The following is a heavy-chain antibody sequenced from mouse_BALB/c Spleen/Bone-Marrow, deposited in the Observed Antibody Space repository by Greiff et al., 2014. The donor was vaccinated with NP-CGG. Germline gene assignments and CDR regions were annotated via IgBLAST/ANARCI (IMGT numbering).Heavy chain of an antibody. J-gene: IGHJ1*01. V-gene: IGHV1S29*02. Sequence: VQLKQSGPELVKPGASVKISCKASGYKFNDYNMHWVKQSHGKSLEWIGYIYPYNGGTGYNQKFKSMATLTVDNSSSTAYMELRSLTSEDSAVYYCARGYSWYFDVWGAGTTVTVSS. CDR3: ARGYSWYFDV. CDR1: GYKFNDYN. CDR2: IYPYNGGT. D-gene: IGHD2-3*01.